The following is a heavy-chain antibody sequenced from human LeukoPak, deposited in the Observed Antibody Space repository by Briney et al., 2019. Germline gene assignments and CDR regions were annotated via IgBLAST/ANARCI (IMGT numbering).Heavy chain of an antibody. Sequence: PGGSLRLSCAAPGFTSNSYTMFWVRQAPGKGLEWVAVTSNDESIKYYADSVKGRFTISRDNSRDTLFLEMSSLRVEDTAVYYCARDPILGPPDYFDYWGRGTLVTVSS. D-gene: IGHD1-14*01. CDR3: ARDPILGPPDYFDY. CDR2: TSNDESIK. J-gene: IGHJ4*02. V-gene: IGHV3-30-3*01. CDR1: GFTSNSYT.